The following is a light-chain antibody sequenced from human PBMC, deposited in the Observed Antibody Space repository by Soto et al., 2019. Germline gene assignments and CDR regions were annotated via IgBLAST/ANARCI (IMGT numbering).Light chain of an antibody. CDR1: QSVTGSY. CDR3: HQYRSSPRT. Sequence: EIVLTQSPGTLSLSPGERATLSCRASQSVTGSYLAWYQQKPGQAPRLFIYGASSRATGIPDRFSGSGSGTDFTLTISRLEPEDFAVYYCHQYRSSPRTFGQGTKVQIQ. CDR2: GAS. V-gene: IGKV3-20*01. J-gene: IGKJ1*01.